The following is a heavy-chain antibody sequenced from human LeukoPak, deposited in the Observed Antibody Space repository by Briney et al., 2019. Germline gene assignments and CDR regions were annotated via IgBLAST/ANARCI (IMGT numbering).Heavy chain of an antibody. D-gene: IGHD3-22*01. CDR3: ARGSLITMIVVVTARPDNRFDY. CDR1: GGSFSGYY. V-gene: IGHV4-34*01. J-gene: IGHJ4*02. Sequence: SETLSLTCAVYGGSFSGYYWSWIRQPPGKGLEWIGEINHSGSTNYNPSLKSRVTISVDTSKNQFSLKLSSVTAADTAVYYCARGSLITMIVVVTARPDNRFDYWGQGTLVTVSS. CDR2: INHSGST.